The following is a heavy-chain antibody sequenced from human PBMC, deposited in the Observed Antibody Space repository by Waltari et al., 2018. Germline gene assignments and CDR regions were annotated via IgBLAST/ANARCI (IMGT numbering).Heavy chain of an antibody. Sequence: QVQLVQSGAEVKKHGASVKVYCKASGYTFPGYSRPWVRQAPGQGLEWRGWINPNSGVTNYAQKFQGRVTMTRDTSISTAYMELSRLRSDDTAVYYCARDLRIMITFGGVIVHDYWGQGTLVTVSS. V-gene: IGHV1-2*02. D-gene: IGHD3-16*02. J-gene: IGHJ4*02. CDR3: ARDLRIMITFGGVIVHDY. CDR1: GYTFPGYS. CDR2: INPNSGVT.